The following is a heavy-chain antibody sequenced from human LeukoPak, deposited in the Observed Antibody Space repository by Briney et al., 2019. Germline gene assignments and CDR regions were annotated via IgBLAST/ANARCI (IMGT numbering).Heavy chain of an antibody. CDR3: ARHRFITYYYDSSGYYYDAFDI. J-gene: IGHJ3*02. CDR1: GGSISSYY. Sequence: SETLSLTCTVSGGSISSYYWSWIRQPPGKGLEWIGYIYYSGSTNYNPSLKSRVTISVDTSKNQFSLKLSSVTAADTAVYYCARHRFITYYYDSSGYYYDAFDIWGQGTMVTVSS. CDR2: IYYSGST. D-gene: IGHD3-22*01. V-gene: IGHV4-59*08.